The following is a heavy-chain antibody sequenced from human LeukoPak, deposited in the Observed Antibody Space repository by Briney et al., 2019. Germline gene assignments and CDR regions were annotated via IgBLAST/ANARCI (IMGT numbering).Heavy chain of an antibody. CDR3: ARAPPNYDFWSGYPYYYYYYMDA. CDR2: MNPNSGNT. CDR1: GYTFTSYD. V-gene: IGHV1-8*01. Sequence: ASVKVSCKASGYTFTSYDINWVRQATGQGLEWMGWMNPNSGNTGYAQKFQGRVTMTRNTSISTAYMELSSLRSEDTAVYYCARAPPNYDFWSGYPYYYYYYMDAWGKGTTVTVSS. D-gene: IGHD3-3*01. J-gene: IGHJ6*03.